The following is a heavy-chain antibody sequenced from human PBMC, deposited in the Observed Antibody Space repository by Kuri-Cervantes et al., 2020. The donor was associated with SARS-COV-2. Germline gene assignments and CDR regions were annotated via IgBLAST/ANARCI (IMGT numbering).Heavy chain of an antibody. J-gene: IGHJ3*02. CDR2: IKKDGSEK. CDR3: AREQWLELDAFDI. Sequence: GESLKISCAASGFSFSMYWMSWVRQAPGKGLEWVANIKKDGSEKYYVDSVKGRFTISRDNAENSLYLQMNSLRAEDTAVYYCAREQWLELDAFDIWGKGQWSPSPQ. CDR1: GFSFSMYW. D-gene: IGHD6-19*01. V-gene: IGHV3-7*01.